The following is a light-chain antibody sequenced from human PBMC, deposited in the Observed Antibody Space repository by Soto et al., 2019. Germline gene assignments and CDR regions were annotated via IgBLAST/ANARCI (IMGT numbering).Light chain of an antibody. V-gene: IGKV1-39*01. CDR1: QTINIY. CDR3: HQSYSPPRT. J-gene: IGKJ2*01. Sequence: DLQMTQSPSSLSASLGDTVTITCRASQTINIYLNWYQQKPGKAPKLLIYGAVSLHGGVPSRFSGSGSGTDFTLTISGLQTEDFTSYYCHQSYSPPRTFGQGTKLEIK. CDR2: GAV.